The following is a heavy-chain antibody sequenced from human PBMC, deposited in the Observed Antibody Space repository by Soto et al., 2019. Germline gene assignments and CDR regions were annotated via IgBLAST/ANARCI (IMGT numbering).Heavy chain of an antibody. J-gene: IGHJ4*02. D-gene: IGHD6-13*01. Sequence: PGGSLILSCAASGFTFSSYSMNWVRQAPGKGLEWVSSISSSSSYIYYADSVKGRFTISRDNAKNSLYLQMNSLRAEDTAVYYCARGRLHSWYNGYWGQGTLVTVSS. CDR2: ISSSSSYI. CDR3: ARGRLHSWYNGY. CDR1: GFTFSSYS. V-gene: IGHV3-21*01.